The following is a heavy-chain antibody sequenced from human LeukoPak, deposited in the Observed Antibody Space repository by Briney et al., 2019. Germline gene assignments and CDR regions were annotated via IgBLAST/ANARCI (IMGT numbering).Heavy chain of an antibody. CDR3: ARHGWKRATYYYGSGSHPMFDP. CDR1: GGSFSGYY. CDR2: INHSGST. J-gene: IGHJ5*02. D-gene: IGHD3-10*01. V-gene: IGHV4-34*01. Sequence: SETLSLTCAVYGGSFSGYYWSWIRQPPGKGLEWIGEINHSGSTNYNPSLKSRVTISVDTSKNQFSLKLSSVTAADTAVYYCARHGWKRATYYYGSGSHPMFDPWGQGTLVTVSS.